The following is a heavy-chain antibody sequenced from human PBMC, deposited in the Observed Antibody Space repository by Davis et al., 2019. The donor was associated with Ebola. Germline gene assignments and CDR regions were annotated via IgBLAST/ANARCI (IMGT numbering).Heavy chain of an antibody. CDR3: AKDYSPAAAECFDY. D-gene: IGHD6-13*01. CDR1: GFTFDDYA. CDR2: ISWNRGSI. Sequence: GGSLRLSCAASGFTFDDYAMHWVRQAPGKGLEWVSGISWNRGSIGYADSVKGRFTISRANAKNSLYRQMNSLRAEDTALYYCAKDYSPAAAECFDYWGQGTLVTVSS. J-gene: IGHJ4*02. V-gene: IGHV3-9*01.